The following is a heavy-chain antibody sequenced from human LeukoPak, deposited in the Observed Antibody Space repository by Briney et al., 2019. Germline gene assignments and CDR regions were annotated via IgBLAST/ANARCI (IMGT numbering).Heavy chain of an antibody. V-gene: IGHV3-23*01. J-gene: IGHJ4*02. D-gene: IGHD6-19*01. CDR2: ISSSGGST. CDR3: AKGGIAVTGRYYFDC. CDR1: GFTFTNFA. Sequence: GGSLRLSCAASGFTFTNFAMTWVRQAPGKGLEWVSTISSSGGSTYYADSVKGRFTISRDNSKNTLYLQMNSLIAEDTAVHYCAKGGIAVTGRYYFDCWGQGTPVTVSS.